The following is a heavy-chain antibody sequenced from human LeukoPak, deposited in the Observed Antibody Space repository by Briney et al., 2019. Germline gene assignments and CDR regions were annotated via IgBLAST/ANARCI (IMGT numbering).Heavy chain of an antibody. CDR1: GFSLSDYW. CDR2: IKKDGSEK. Sequence: PGGSLRLSCAASGFSLSDYWMSWVRQAPGKGLEWVANIKKDGSEKHYVDSVKGRFTISRDNAMNTLYLQMSSLRAEDTAVFYCTKYAHGSGTSFDPWGQGTLVTVSS. V-gene: IGHV3-7*01. J-gene: IGHJ5*02. CDR3: TKYAHGSGTSFDP. D-gene: IGHD3-10*01.